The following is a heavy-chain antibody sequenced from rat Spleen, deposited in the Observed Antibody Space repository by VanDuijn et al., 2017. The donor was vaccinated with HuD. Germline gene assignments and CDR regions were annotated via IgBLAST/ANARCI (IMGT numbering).Heavy chain of an antibody. J-gene: IGHJ2*01. Sequence: EVQLVESGGGLVQPGRSLKLSCAASGFTFSRSAMAWVRQAPTKGLEWVASIRYEGSRTYYGDSVKGRFTISRDNAENTVYLQMNSLTSEDTATYYCAVAGYGYWGQGVMVTVSS. CDR2: IRYEGSRT. D-gene: IGHD1-3*01. CDR3: AVAGYGY. CDR1: GFTFSRSA. V-gene: IGHV5-22*01.